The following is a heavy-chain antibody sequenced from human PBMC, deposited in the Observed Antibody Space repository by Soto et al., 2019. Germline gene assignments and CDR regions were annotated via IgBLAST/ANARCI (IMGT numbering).Heavy chain of an antibody. CDR1: GVIFISHA. CDR3: AKDGVNTAMGA. D-gene: IGHD5-18*01. J-gene: IGHJ4*02. Sequence: PVGSLGVSYAASGVIFISHAMSWVRQAPGKGLEWVSSISSSGGSTWYADSVRGRFTASRDNSKLYLQMNSLRADDTAVSYCAKDGVNTAMGAWGQGTQVTVSS. V-gene: IGHV3-23*01. CDR2: ISSSGGST.